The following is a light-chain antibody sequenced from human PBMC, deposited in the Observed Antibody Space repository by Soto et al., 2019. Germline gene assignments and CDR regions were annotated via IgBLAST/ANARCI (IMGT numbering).Light chain of an antibody. CDR2: GNS. CDR3: LSYDSSLWV. J-gene: IGLJ3*02. Sequence: QAVVTQPPSVSGAPGQRVTISCTGSSSNIGAGYDVHWYQQLPGTAPKLLIYGNSDRPSGVPDRFSGSKSGTSASLAITGLQAEDEADYYCLSYDSSLWVFGGGTKLTVL. CDR1: SSNIGAGYD. V-gene: IGLV1-40*01.